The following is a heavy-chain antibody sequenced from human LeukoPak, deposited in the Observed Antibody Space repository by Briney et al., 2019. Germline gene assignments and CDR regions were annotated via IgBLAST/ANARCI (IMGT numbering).Heavy chain of an antibody. Sequence: ASVKVSCKASGYTFTSYYMDWVRQAPGQGLEWMGIINPSGGSTSYAQKFQGRVTMTRDTSTSTVYMELSSLRSEDTAVYYCAREITIFGVVNWGQGTMVTVSS. CDR1: GYTFTSYY. J-gene: IGHJ3*01. D-gene: IGHD3-3*01. V-gene: IGHV1-46*01. CDR3: AREITIFGVVN. CDR2: INPSGGST.